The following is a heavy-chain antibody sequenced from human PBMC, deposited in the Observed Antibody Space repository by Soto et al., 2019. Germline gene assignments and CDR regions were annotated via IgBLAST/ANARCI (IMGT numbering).Heavy chain of an antibody. D-gene: IGHD7-27*01. Sequence: SETLSLTCTVSGGSMSPYYWSWIRQAPGKGLEWIANIYYRGNTNYNPSLESRVTISVDTSKNQFSLKLNSMTAADTAVYYCARHSKKTGDFDYYYGMDVWGQGTTVTVSS. V-gene: IGHV4-59*08. CDR1: GGSMSPYY. J-gene: IGHJ6*02. CDR3: ARHSKKTGDFDYYYGMDV. CDR2: IYYRGNT.